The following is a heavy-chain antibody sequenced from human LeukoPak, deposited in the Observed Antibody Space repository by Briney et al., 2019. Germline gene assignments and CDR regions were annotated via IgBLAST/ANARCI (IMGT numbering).Heavy chain of an antibody. Sequence: SETLSLTCTGSGVSISSYYWSWIRQPAGKGLEWIGRIYTSGSTNYNPSLKSRVTISVDTSKNQFSLKLSSVTAADTAVYYCARAVVVPAAITIGYAFDIWGQGTMVTVSS. CDR2: IYTSGST. V-gene: IGHV4-4*07. J-gene: IGHJ3*02. D-gene: IGHD2-2*01. CDR3: ARAVVVPAAITIGYAFDI. CDR1: GVSISSYY.